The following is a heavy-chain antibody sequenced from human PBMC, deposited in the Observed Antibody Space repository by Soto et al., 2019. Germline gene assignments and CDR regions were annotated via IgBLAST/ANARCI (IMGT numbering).Heavy chain of an antibody. D-gene: IGHD6-13*01. J-gene: IGHJ2*01. CDR1: GYTLTELS. Sequence: QVQLVQSGAEVKKPGASVKVSCKVSGYTLTELSMHWVRQAPGKGLEWMGGFDPEDGETIYAQKFQVRVTMTEDTSTDTAYMELSSLRSEDTAVYYCATSSGHSSSWYDQIQYWYFYLWGRGTLVTVSS. CDR2: FDPEDGET. CDR3: ATSSGHSSSWYDQIQYWYFYL. V-gene: IGHV1-24*01.